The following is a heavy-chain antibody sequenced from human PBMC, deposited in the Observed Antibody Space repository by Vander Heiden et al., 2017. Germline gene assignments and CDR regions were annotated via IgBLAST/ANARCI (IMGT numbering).Heavy chain of an antibody. J-gene: IGHJ3*02. CDR1: GFTFNTYS. V-gene: IGHV3-64*02. Sequence: EVQLAESGEALVQPGESLRLSCAASGFTFNTYSMHWVRQAPGKGLEYVAGISSNGGSTNYADAVKGSFTISRDNSKNTLYLQMGSLRQEDSAVYYCARGTGWFHDSFDIWGQGTMVTVSS. CDR3: ARGTGWFHDSFDI. D-gene: IGHD6-19*01. CDR2: ISSNGGST.